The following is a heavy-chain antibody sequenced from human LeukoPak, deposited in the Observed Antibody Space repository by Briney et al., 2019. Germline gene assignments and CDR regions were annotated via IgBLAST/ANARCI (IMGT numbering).Heavy chain of an antibody. CDR3: AKVQGSLGYCSGGSCYVFDY. D-gene: IGHD2-15*01. V-gene: IGHV3-23*01. CDR1: GFTFSSYG. Sequence: GGTLRLSCAASGFTFSSYGMSWVRQAPGKGLEWVSAISGSGGSTYYADSVKGRFTISRDNSKNTLYLQMNSLRAEDTAVYYCAKVQGSLGYCSGGSCYVFDYWGQGTLVTVSS. CDR2: ISGSGGST. J-gene: IGHJ4*02.